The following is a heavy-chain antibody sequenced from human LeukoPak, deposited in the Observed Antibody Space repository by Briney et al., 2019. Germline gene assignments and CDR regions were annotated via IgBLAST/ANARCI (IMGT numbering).Heavy chain of an antibody. V-gene: IGHV3-23*01. CDR3: ARGGSDILTQHDY. Sequence: PGGSLRLSCAASGFTFSNYAMSWVRQAPGKGLEWVSTISGSGGSTFYADSVKGRFTISRDNAKNSLYLQMNSLRAEDTAVYYCARGGSDILTQHDYWGQGTLVTVSS. D-gene: IGHD3-9*01. J-gene: IGHJ4*02. CDR1: GFTFSNYA. CDR2: ISGSGGST.